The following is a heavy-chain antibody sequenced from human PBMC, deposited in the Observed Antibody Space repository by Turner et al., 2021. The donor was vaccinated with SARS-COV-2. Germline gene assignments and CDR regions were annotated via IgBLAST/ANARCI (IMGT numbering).Heavy chain of an antibody. CDR1: GGSISSSSYY. J-gene: IGHJ5*02. Sequence: QLQLQASGPGLVNPSETLSLTCTVSGGSISSSSYYWGWIRQRPGKGLEWNGSIYYSGSTYYNPSLKSRVTISVDTSKNQFSLKLSSVTAADTAVYYCASETRYYAGRGWFDPWGQGTLVTVSS. V-gene: IGHV4-39*01. D-gene: IGHD3-10*02. CDR2: IYYSGST. CDR3: ASETRYYAGRGWFDP.